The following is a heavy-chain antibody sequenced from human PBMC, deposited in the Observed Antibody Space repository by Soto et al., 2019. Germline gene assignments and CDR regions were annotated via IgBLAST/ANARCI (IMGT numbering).Heavy chain of an antibody. CDR1: GFKFSTYW. Sequence: EVQVVESGGGLVQPGGSLRLSCAASGFKFSTYWMSWVRQAXXXXLEWLANIKQDANEMYYVDSVKGRFTISGDSAKNSLFLIXXXLXXXXXXXXXXXXXXXXXXXAFXXWXQGTTVIVSS. V-gene: IGHV3-7*01. J-gene: IGHJ3*02. CDR2: IKQDANEM. CDR3: XXXXXXXXXAFXX. D-gene: IGHD3-22*01.